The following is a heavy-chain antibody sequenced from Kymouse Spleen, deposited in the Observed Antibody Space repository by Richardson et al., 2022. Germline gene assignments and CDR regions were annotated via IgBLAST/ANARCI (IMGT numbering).Heavy chain of an antibody. CDR2: ISYDGSNK. CDR1: GFTFSSYG. CDR3: AKDRDYYGSGSYGMDV. Sequence: QVQLVESGGGVVQPGRSLRLSCAASGFTFSSYGMHWVRQAPGKGLEWVAVISYDGSNKYYADSVKGRFTISRDNSKNTLYLQMNSLRAEDTAVYYCAKDRDYYGSGSYGMDVWGQGTTVTVSS. D-gene: IGHD3-10*01. V-gene: IGHV3-30*18. J-gene: IGHJ6*02.